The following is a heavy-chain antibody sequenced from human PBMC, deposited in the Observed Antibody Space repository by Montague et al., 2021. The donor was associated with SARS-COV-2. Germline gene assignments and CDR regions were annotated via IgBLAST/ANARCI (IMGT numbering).Heavy chain of an antibody. V-gene: IGHV4-39*07. CDR1: GGSISSSSYY. CDR3: ARDLWVWLSVEGSFDS. D-gene: IGHD5-12*01. J-gene: IGHJ4*02. Sequence: SETLSLTCTVSGGSISSSSYYWGWIRRPPGKGLEWVGSIYYSGXTXYXXXXKXRVTISVDTSKNQFSLKLSSVTAADTAVYYCARDLWVWLSVEGSFDSWGQGTLVTVSS. CDR2: IYYSGXT.